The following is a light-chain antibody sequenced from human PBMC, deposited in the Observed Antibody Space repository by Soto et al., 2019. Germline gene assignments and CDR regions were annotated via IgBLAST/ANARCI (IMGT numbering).Light chain of an antibody. CDR1: NLRSNS. V-gene: IGLV3-21*02. CDR2: EQS. J-gene: IGLJ2*01. CDR3: QVWDSSRHLL. Sequence: YEMTQPPSVSVAPRPTARIACEGNNLRSNSVHWYHHKPGQSPVLLVFEQSDRTSGVSERFSAAKSGNTATLTISRVEAGDEVDYYCQVWDSSRHLLFGGGTKVTVL.